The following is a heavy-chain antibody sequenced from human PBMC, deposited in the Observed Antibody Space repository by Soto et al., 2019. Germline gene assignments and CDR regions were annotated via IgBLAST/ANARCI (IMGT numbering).Heavy chain of an antibody. D-gene: IGHD6-25*01. Sequence: SVQVSCKASGGTFSSYTISWVRQAPGQGLEWMGRIIPILGIANYAQKFQGRVTITADKSTSTAYMELSSLRSEDTAVYYCARDELERTGYDYWGQGTLVTVSS. CDR2: IIPILGIA. J-gene: IGHJ4*02. CDR3: ARDELERTGYDY. V-gene: IGHV1-69*04. CDR1: GGTFSSYT.